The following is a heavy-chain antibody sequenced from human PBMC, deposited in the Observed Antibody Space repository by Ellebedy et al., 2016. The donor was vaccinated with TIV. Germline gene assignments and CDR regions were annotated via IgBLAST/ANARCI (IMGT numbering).Heavy chain of an antibody. Sequence: PGGSLRLSCAASGFTFSDYYMSWIRQAPGKGLEWVSYISSSGSTIYYADSVKGRFTISRDNAKNSLYLQMNSLRAEDTAVYYCATVRGPNSSGWYLGYWGQGTLVTVSS. V-gene: IGHV3-11*04. D-gene: IGHD6-19*01. CDR3: ATVRGPNSSGWYLGY. J-gene: IGHJ4*02. CDR2: ISSSGSTI. CDR1: GFTFSDYY.